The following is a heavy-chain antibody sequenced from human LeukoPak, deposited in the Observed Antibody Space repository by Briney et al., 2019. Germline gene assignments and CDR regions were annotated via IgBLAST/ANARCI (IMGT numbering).Heavy chain of an antibody. D-gene: IGHD3-22*01. J-gene: IGHJ4*02. CDR2: IKQDGSEK. V-gene: IGHV3-7*01. Sequence: GGSLRLSCSASGFIFSNYWMTWVRQAPGKGLEWVANIKQDGSEKYYVDSVKGRFTISRDNAKKSLYLQMNSLRAEDTAVYYCAKDLLGYYDSSGYSPFGYWGQGTLVTVSS. CDR3: AKDLLGYYDSSGYSPFGY. CDR1: GFIFSNYW.